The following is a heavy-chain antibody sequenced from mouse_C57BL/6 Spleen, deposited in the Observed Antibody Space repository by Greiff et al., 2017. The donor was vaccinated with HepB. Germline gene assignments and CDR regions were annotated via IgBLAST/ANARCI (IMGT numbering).Heavy chain of an antibody. CDR1: GFTFSDYG. V-gene: IGHV5-17*01. D-gene: IGHD4-1*01. CDR3: AREGNWDYAMDY. J-gene: IGHJ4*01. Sequence: EVQLVESGGGLVKPGGSLKLSCAASGFTFSDYGMHWVRQAPEKGLEWVAYISSGSSTIYYADTVKGRFTISRDNAKNTLFLQMTSLRSEDTAMYYCAREGNWDYAMDYWGQGTSVTVSS. CDR2: ISSGSSTI.